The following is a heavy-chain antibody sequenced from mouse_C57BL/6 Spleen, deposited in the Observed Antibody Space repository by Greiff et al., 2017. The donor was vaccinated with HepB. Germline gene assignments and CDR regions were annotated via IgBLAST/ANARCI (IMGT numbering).Heavy chain of an antibody. J-gene: IGHJ3*01. V-gene: IGHV1-50*01. CDR1: GYTFTSYW. CDR3: TGGSNSFAY. Sequence: QVQLQQPGAELVKPGASVKLSCKASGYTFTSYWMQWVKQRPGQGLEWIGEIDPSDSYTNYNQKFKGKATLTVDTSTSTAYMQLSILTSEDSAVYYCTGGSNSFAYWGQGTLVTVS. D-gene: IGHD2-5*01. CDR2: IDPSDSYT.